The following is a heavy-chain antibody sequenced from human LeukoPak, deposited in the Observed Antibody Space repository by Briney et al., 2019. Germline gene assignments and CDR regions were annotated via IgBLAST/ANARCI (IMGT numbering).Heavy chain of an antibody. CDR1: GYSISSGYY. J-gene: IGHJ4*02. CDR3: ARAGMATGYFDY. CDR2: IYHSGST. V-gene: IGHV4-38-2*02. D-gene: IGHD2-8*01. Sequence: PSETLSLTCTVSGYSISSGYYWGWIRQPPGRGLEWLGSIYHSGSTYYNPSLKSRVIISVDTSKNQFSLKLSSVTAADTAVYYCARAGMATGYFDYWGQGTLVTVSS.